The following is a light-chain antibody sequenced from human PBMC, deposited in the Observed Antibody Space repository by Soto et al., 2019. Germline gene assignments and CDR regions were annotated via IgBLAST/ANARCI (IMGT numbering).Light chain of an antibody. CDR1: SSNIGNNA. J-gene: IGLJ3*02. Sequence: QSVLTQPPSVSEAPRQRVTISCSGSSSNIGNNAVNWYQQLPGKAPKLLIYYDDLLPSGVSDRFSGYKSGTSASLAISGLQYGDEADYYCAAWDDSLNGWVFGGGTKVTVL. V-gene: IGLV1-36*01. CDR3: AAWDDSLNGWV. CDR2: YDD.